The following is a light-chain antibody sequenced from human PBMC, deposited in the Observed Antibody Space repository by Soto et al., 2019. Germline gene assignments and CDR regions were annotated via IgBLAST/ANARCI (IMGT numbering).Light chain of an antibody. Sequence: QSVLTQPPSVSGAPGQRVTISCTGCSSNIGAGYDVHWYQQLPGTAPKLLIYDNTNRPSGVPDRFSGSKSGTSASLAITGLQAEDEADYYCQSFDSSLSAWVFGGGTQLTVL. V-gene: IGLV1-40*01. CDR3: QSFDSSLSAWV. J-gene: IGLJ3*02. CDR2: DNT. CDR1: SSNIGAGYD.